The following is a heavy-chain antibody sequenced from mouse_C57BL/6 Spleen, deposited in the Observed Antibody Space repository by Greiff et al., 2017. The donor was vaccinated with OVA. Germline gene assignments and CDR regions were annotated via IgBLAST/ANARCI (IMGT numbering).Heavy chain of an antibody. CDR1: GFTFSSYG. J-gene: IGHJ3*01. CDR3: ARLPYDYDEGAWFAY. V-gene: IGHV5-6*01. D-gene: IGHD2-4*01. Sequence: EVQVVESGGDLVKPGGSLKLSCAASGFTFSSYGMSWVRQTPDKRLEWVATISSGGSYTYYPDSVKGRFPISRDNAKNTLYLQMSSLKSEDTAMYYCARLPYDYDEGAWFAYWGQGTLVTVSA. CDR2: ISSGGSYT.